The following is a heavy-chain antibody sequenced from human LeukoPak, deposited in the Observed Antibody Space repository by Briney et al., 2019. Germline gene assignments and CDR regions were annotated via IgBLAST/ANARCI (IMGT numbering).Heavy chain of an antibody. CDR2: IRGSGRHT. V-gene: IGHV3-21*01. J-gene: IGHJ4*02. CDR1: GFTFSSYA. Sequence: NPGGSLRLSCAASGFTFSSYAMSWVRQAPGKGLEWVSAIRGSGRHTFYADSVKGRFTISRDNAKNSLYLQMNSLRAEDTAVYYCARDPPSSVGSGSLTSGYDYWGQGTLVTVSS. CDR3: ARDPPSSVGSGSLTSGYDY. D-gene: IGHD1-26*01.